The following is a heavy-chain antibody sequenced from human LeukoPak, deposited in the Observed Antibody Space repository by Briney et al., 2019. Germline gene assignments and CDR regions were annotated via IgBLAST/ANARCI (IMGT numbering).Heavy chain of an antibody. CDR3: ARKYYYSSRGYYFDF. V-gene: IGHV3-7*01. CDR2: MNQDGSER. J-gene: IGHJ4*02. Sequence: GGSLRLSCAASGFTFTTYRMAWVRQAPGRGLEWVANMNQDGSERYYVDSVKGRFTISRDDAKNSLYLQMASLRVEDTAIYYCARKYYYSSRGYYFDFWGQGTLVTVSS. CDR1: GFTFTTYR. D-gene: IGHD3-22*01.